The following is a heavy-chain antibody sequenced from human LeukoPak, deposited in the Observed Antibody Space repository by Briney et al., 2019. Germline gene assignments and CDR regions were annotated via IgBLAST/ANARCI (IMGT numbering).Heavy chain of an antibody. Sequence: SETLSLTCTVPGGSVSSATYYWSWIRQPPGKGLEWLGYIYYSGSTNYNPSFKSRVTISLDTSENQFSLKLTSVTAADTAVYYCARVRQLVPGYFFDYWGQGALVTVSS. J-gene: IGHJ4*02. D-gene: IGHD6-6*01. CDR2: IYYSGST. V-gene: IGHV4-61*01. CDR3: ARVRQLVPGYFFDY. CDR1: GGSVSSATYY.